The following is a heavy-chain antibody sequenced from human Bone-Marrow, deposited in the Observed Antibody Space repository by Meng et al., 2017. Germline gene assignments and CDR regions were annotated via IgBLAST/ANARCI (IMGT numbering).Heavy chain of an antibody. Sequence: KVSCKGSGYSFTSYWIGWVRQRAGKGREWRGVIYPGDSDTRYSPSLQGQVTSSADKSISTAYLQRRSLKASDTATYYCARQYSSGCPFSSGYYYYGMDVWGQGTTVTVSS. CDR3: ARQYSSGCPFSSGYYYYGMDV. J-gene: IGHJ6*02. CDR1: GYSFTSYW. D-gene: IGHD6-19*01. CDR2: IYPGDSDT. V-gene: IGHV5-51*01.